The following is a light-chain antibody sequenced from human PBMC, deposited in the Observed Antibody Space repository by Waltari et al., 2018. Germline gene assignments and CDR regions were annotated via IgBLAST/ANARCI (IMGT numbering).Light chain of an antibody. CDR2: EDD. V-gene: IGLV3-21*03. CDR1: NIGAVS. CDR3: QVWTNTDDHPV. Sequence: SFVLIQAPSVSGAPGTTATIVCEGNNIGAVSGNWDHQHPGQAPVLVGYEDDRRPSGIPERFSGSNSGNTAALTISWVEAGDEADYYCQVWTNTDDHPVFGGGTKLTVL. J-gene: IGLJ2*01.